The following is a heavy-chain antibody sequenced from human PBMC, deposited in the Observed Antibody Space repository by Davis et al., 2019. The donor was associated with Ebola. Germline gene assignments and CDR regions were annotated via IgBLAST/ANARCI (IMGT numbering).Heavy chain of an antibody. J-gene: IGHJ6*02. D-gene: IGHD3-3*02. Sequence: KVSCKGSGYSFTSYWISWVRQMPGKDLEWMGRIDPSDSYTDYSPSFQGHVSISADKSINTAYLQWSSLKASDTAMYFCARHFVGKLFGMDVWGQGTTVTVSS. CDR1: GYSFTSYW. CDR3: ARHFVGKLFGMDV. CDR2: IDPSDSYT. V-gene: IGHV5-10-1*01.